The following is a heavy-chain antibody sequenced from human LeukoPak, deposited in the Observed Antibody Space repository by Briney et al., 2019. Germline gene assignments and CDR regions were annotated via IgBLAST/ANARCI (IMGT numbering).Heavy chain of an antibody. J-gene: IGHJ4*02. Sequence: ASVKVSCKASGYTFTSYAMHWVRQAPGQRLEWMGWINAGNGNTKYSQKFQGRVTITRDTSASTAYMELSSLRSEGTAVYYCAREVGGSYGYFDYWGQGTLVTVSS. CDR2: INAGNGNT. CDR3: AREVGGSYGYFDY. CDR1: GYTFTSYA. D-gene: IGHD1-26*01. V-gene: IGHV1-3*01.